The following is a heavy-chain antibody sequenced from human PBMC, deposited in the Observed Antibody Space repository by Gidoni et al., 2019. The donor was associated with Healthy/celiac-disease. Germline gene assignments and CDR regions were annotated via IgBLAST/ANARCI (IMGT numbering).Heavy chain of an antibody. CDR2: IIPIFGTA. CDR1: GGTFSSYA. D-gene: IGHD5-12*01. Sequence: QVQLVQSGAEVKKPGSSVKVSCKASGGTFSSYAISWVRQAPGQGLEWMGGIIPIFGTANYAQKFQGRVTITADESTSTAYMELSSLRSEDTAVYYCARGEGAVATIPVGPYPLDYWGQGTLVTVSS. CDR3: ARGEGAVATIPVGPYPLDY. J-gene: IGHJ4*02. V-gene: IGHV1-69*01.